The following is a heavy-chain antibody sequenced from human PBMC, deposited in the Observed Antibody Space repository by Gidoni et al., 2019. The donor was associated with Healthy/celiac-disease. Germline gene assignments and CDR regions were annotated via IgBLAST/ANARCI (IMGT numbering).Heavy chain of an antibody. D-gene: IGHD3-22*01. J-gene: IGHJ4*02. V-gene: IGHV3-30*02. CDR2: IRYDGSNK. Sequence: GLEWVAFIRYDGSNKYYADSVKGRFTISRDNSKNTLYLQMNSLRAEDTAVYYCASGGDYYDSSGYYLFDYWGQGTLVTVSS. CDR3: ASGGDYYDSSGYYLFDY.